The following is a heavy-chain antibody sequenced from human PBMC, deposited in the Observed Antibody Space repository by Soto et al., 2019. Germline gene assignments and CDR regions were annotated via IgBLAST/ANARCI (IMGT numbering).Heavy chain of an antibody. CDR1: GGTFSSYA. CDR2: IIPILGTA. J-gene: IGHJ3*02. Sequence: ASVKVSCKASGGTFSSYAISWVRQAPGQGLEWMGGIIPILGTANYAQKFQGRVTITADESTSTAYMELSSLRSEDTAVYYCARSDYDSSGYYLVGAFDIWGQGTMVTVSS. V-gene: IGHV1-69*13. D-gene: IGHD3-22*01. CDR3: ARSDYDSSGYYLVGAFDI.